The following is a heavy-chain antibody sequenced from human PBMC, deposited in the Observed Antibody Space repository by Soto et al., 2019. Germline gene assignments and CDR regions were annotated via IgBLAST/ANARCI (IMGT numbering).Heavy chain of an antibody. CDR3: ARDFAIYSSYYDFWSGYVRINWFDP. J-gene: IGHJ5*02. V-gene: IGHV4-4*07. CDR1: GGSISSYC. D-gene: IGHD3-3*01. Sequence: PSETLSLTCTVSGGSISSYCWSWIRQPAGKGLEWIGRIYTSGSTNYNPSLKSRVTMSVDTSKNQFSLKLSSVTAADTAVYYCARDFAIYSSYYDFWSGYVRINWFDPWGQGTLVTVSS. CDR2: IYTSGST.